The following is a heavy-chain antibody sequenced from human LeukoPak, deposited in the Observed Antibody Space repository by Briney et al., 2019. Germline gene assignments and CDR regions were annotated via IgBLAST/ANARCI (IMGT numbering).Heavy chain of an antibody. CDR3: AKLGCSSTSCLYGMDV. D-gene: IGHD2-2*01. J-gene: IGHJ6*02. V-gene: IGHV3-23*01. CDR2: ISGSGGST. CDR1: GFTFSSYA. Sequence: GGSLRLSCAASGFTFSSYAMIWVRQAPGKGLEWVSAISGSGGSTYYADSVKGRFTISRDNSKNTLYLQMNSLRAEDTAVYYCAKLGCSSTSCLYGMDVWGQGTTVTVSS.